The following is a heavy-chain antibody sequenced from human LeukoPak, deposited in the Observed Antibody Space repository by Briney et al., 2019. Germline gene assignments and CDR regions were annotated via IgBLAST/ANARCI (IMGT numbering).Heavy chain of an antibody. V-gene: IGHV4-59*01. Sequence: SETLSLTCAVYGGSFSGYYWSWIRQPPGKGLEWIGYIYYSGSTNYNPSPKSRVTISVDTSKNQFSLKLSSVTAADTAVYYCARAQTTYYYDSSGAFDIWGQGTMVTVSS. CDR1: GGSFSGYY. CDR2: IYYSGST. CDR3: ARAQTTYYYDSSGAFDI. D-gene: IGHD3-22*01. J-gene: IGHJ3*02.